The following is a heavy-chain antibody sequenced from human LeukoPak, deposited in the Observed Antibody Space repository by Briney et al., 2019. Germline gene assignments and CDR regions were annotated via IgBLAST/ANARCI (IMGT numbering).Heavy chain of an antibody. CDR3: ARDYCHNPTCHTREFDY. CDR1: GYTFTSYG. J-gene: IGHJ4*02. CDR2: ISGYNGNT. Sequence: ASVKVSCKASGYTFTSYGTSWVRQAPGQGLEWMGWISGYNGNTIYAQKLQGRVSMTTDTSTSTAYMDLRSLRSDDTAVYYCARDYCHNPTCHTREFDYWGQGTLVTVSS. V-gene: IGHV1-18*01. D-gene: IGHD2-21*02.